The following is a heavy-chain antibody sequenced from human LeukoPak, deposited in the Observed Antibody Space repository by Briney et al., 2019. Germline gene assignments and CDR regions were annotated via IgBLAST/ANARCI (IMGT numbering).Heavy chain of an antibody. CDR2: INHSGDA. CDR3: ARGLLTDYSRRYLYYYMDV. CDR1: GGSLSGYF. Sequence: SETLSLTCAVYGGSLSGYFWIWSRQTPGQGLEWIGDINHSGDANYNAFLKSRVTISVDTSKNQFSLNLTSVTAADTAVYYCARGLLTDYSRRYLYYYMDVWGTGTAVIVSS. D-gene: IGHD1-1*01. J-gene: IGHJ6*03. V-gene: IGHV4-34*01.